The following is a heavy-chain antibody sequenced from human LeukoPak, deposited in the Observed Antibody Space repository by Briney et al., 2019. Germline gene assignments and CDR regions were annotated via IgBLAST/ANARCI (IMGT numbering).Heavy chain of an antibody. Sequence: ASVKVSCKASGGTFSSYAISWVRQAPGQGLEWMGRIIPILSIANYAQKFQGRVTITADKSTSTAYMELSSLRSEDTAVYYCARAKSIAAPHDYWGQGTLVTVSS. J-gene: IGHJ4*02. CDR3: ARAKSIAAPHDY. D-gene: IGHD6-6*01. V-gene: IGHV1-69*04. CDR2: IIPILSIA. CDR1: GGTFSSYA.